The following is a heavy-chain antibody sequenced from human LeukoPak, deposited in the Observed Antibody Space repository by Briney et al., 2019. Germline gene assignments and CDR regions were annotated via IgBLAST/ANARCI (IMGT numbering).Heavy chain of an antibody. V-gene: IGHV3-48*02. CDR3: ARDFRKESGGY. CDR1: GFTFSSYS. CDR2: ISSSSSTI. Sequence: GGSLRLSCAASGFTFSSYSMNWVRQAPGKGLEWVSYISSSSSTIYYADSVKGRFTISRDNAKNSVYLQMNSLRDEDTAVYYCARDFRKESGGYWGQGTLVTVSS. J-gene: IGHJ4*02. D-gene: IGHD1-26*01.